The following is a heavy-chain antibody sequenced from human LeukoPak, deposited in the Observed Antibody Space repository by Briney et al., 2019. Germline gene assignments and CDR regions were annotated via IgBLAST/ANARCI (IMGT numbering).Heavy chain of an antibody. D-gene: IGHD3-16*02. CDR1: GRPIGTYY. V-gene: IGHV4-59*08. CDR3: ARHIGGGIEDMDV. Sequence: SETLSLTCTVCGRPIGTYYWRWLRQSPGKGLEWIGYIYVTGSTRYNPYLQSRVTISVDTSRNQFFLKMSSVTAADTAVYYCARHIGGGIEDMDVWGKGTKVTVSS. J-gene: IGHJ6*03. CDR2: IYVTGST.